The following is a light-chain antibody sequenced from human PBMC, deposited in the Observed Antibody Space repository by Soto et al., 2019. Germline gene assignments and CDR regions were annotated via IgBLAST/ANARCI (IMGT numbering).Light chain of an antibody. CDR2: SNN. CDR1: SSNIGSNT. CDR3: AAWDDSLNGYV. J-gene: IGLJ1*01. V-gene: IGLV1-44*01. Sequence: QSVLTRPPSASGTPGQRVTISCSGSSSNIGSNTVNWYQQLPGTAPKLLIYSNNQRPSGVPDRFSGSKPGTSASLAISGLQSEDEADYYCAAWDDSLNGYVFGTGTKVTVL.